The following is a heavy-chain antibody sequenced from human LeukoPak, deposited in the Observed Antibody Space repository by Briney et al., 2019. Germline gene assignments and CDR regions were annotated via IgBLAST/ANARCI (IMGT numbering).Heavy chain of an antibody. J-gene: IGHJ4*02. CDR2: IKQDGTEK. D-gene: IGHD4-11*01. V-gene: IGHV3-7*01. CDR3: ARSDTVTPDY. Sequence: GGSLRLSCAASGFTFSSYWMNWVRQAPGKGLEWVANIKQDGTEKYYVDSVKGRFTIPRDNAKNSLYLQMNSLRAEDAAVYFCARSDTVTPDYWGQGTLVTVSS. CDR1: GFTFSSYW.